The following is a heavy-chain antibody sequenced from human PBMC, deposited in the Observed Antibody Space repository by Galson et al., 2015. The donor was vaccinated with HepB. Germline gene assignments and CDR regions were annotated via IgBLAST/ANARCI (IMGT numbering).Heavy chain of an antibody. CDR2: IRSKAYGGTT. Sequence: SLRLSCAASGFTFGDYAMSWVRQAPGKGLEWVGFIRSKAYGGTTEYAASVKGRFTISRDDSKSIAYLQMNSLKTEDTAVCYCTRVYKTTVTTNYYFDYWGQGTLVTVSS. J-gene: IGHJ4*02. CDR3: TRVYKTTVTTNYYFDY. V-gene: IGHV3-49*04. CDR1: GFTFGDYA. D-gene: IGHD4-17*01.